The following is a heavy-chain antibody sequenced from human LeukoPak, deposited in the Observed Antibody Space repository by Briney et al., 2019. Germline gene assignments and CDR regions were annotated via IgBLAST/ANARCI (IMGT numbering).Heavy chain of an antibody. CDR2: ISAYNGNT. D-gene: IGHD2-2*01. CDR1: GYTFTSYG. J-gene: IGHJ3*02. CDR3: ARDPSPAEYQLLPNDAFDI. Sequence: GASVKVSCKASGYTFTSYGISWVRQAPGQGLEWMGWISAYNGNTNYAQKLQGRVTMTTDTSTSTAYMELRSLRSDDTAVYYCARDPSPAEYQLLPNDAFDIWGQGTMVTVSS. V-gene: IGHV1-18*01.